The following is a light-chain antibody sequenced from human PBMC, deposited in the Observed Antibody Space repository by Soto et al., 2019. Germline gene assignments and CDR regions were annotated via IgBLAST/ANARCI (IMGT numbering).Light chain of an antibody. Sequence: EIVMTQSPVTLSVSPGERATLSCRASQTVTTDLAWYQQKPGQAPRLVIHGASTRATDFPARFSGSGSGTEFTRTISSLRSEDIAVYYCHQYYTWPRTFGQGTKVEIK. V-gene: IGKV3-15*01. J-gene: IGKJ1*01. CDR1: QTVTTD. CDR3: HQYYTWPRT. CDR2: GAS.